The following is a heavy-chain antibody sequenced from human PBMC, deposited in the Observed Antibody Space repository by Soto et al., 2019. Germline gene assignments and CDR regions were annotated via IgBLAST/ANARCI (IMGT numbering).Heavy chain of an antibody. V-gene: IGHV4-31*03. D-gene: IGHD6-13*01. CDR3: ARAYSSWYWDF. Sequence: QVQLQESGPGLVKPSQTLSLTCTVSGGSISSRGFYWTCIRQHPGKGLEWIGYIYYSGSTYHNPSLKSRVTISPDTSKNQFSLKLDSVTAADTAVYYCARAYSSWYWDFWGQGTLVTVSS. CDR2: IYYSGST. CDR1: GGSISSRGFY. J-gene: IGHJ4*02.